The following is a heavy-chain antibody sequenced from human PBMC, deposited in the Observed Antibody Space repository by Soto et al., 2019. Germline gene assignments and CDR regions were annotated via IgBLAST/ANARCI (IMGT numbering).Heavy chain of an antibody. CDR1: GFSVGDNY. Sequence: EVQLVESGGGLVQPGGSLRLSCAASGFSVGDNYMKWVRQAPGKGLEWVSLIYSVGSTFYADSVKGRFTISRDNSKNTLFLQMNNLRVDDTAVYYCARDRGYRWGQGTMVTVS. V-gene: IGHV3-66*01. CDR3: ARDRGYR. J-gene: IGHJ3*01. CDR2: IYSVGST. D-gene: IGHD5-12*01.